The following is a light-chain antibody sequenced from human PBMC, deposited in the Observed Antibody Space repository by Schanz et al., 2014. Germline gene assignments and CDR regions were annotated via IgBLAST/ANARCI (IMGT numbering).Light chain of an antibody. Sequence: EIVLTQSPGALSLSPGDRATLSCRASQSVSSIDLAWYQQKPGQAPRLLIYGASSRANGIPDRLSGSGSGTDFTLTISRLEPEDFAVYYCQQYGGLPITFGQGTRLEIK. J-gene: IGKJ5*01. V-gene: IGKV3-20*01. CDR1: QSVSSID. CDR3: QQYGGLPIT. CDR2: GAS.